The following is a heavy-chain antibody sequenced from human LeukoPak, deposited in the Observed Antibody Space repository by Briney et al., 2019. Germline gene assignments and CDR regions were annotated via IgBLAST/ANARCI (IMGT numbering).Heavy chain of an antibody. J-gene: IGHJ3*02. V-gene: IGHV1-2*02. Sequence: ASVKVSCKASGYTFTSYGISWVRQAPGQGLEWMGWINPNSGGTNYAQKFQGRVTMTRDTSISTAYMELSRLRSDDTAVYYCARVGSCSSTSCPSAFDIWGQGTMVTVSS. CDR3: ARVGSCSSTSCPSAFDI. D-gene: IGHD2-2*01. CDR1: GYTFTSYG. CDR2: INPNSGGT.